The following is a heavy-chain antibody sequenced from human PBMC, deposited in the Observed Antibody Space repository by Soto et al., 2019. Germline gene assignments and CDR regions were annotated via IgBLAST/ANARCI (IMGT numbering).Heavy chain of an antibody. J-gene: IGHJ2*01. Sequence: QVQLAESGGGVVQPGKSLRLSCEASGFTFDTYAMHWVRQAPGKGLEWVALIWDDGSRKEYLESVRGRFTISRDNSKNTLYLQMNSLRAEDTALYYCVRERDPMNREVIMTFGHLRLWGRGALVSVST. D-gene: IGHD3-10*01. V-gene: IGHV3-33*01. CDR1: GFTFDTYA. CDR2: IWDDGSRK. CDR3: VRERDPMNREVIMTFGHLRL.